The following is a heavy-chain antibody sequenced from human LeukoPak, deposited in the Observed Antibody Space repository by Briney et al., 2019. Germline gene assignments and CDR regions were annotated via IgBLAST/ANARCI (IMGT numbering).Heavy chain of an antibody. CDR2: ISISGSTI. V-gene: IGHV3-48*04. J-gene: IGHJ6*03. D-gene: IGHD3-3*01. CDR1: GFTFSSYG. CDR3: ARVVQGSHYDFWSGPAYYYYMDV. Sequence: GGSLRLSCATFGFTFSSYGMTWVRQAPGKGLEWVSTISISGSTIYYADSVKGRFTIFRDNAKNSLYLQMNSLRAEDTAVYYCARVVQGSHYDFWSGPAYYYYMDVWGKGTTVTVSS.